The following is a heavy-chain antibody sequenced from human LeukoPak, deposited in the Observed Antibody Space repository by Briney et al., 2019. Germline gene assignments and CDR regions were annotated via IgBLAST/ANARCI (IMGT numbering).Heavy chain of an antibody. Sequence: PGGSLRLSCEASGITFSSYSMNWVRQAPGKGLEWVSSISSSSSYIYYEDSVKGRFTISRDNAKNSLYLQMNSLRAEDTAVYYCASGGSGSYKNWFDPWGQGTLVTVSS. J-gene: IGHJ5*02. CDR1: GITFSSYS. CDR3: ASGGSGSYKNWFDP. D-gene: IGHD3-10*01. V-gene: IGHV3-21*01. CDR2: ISSSSSYI.